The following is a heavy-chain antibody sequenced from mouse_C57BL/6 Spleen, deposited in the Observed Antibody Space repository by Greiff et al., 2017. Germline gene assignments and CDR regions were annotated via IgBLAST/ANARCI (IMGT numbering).Heavy chain of an antibody. D-gene: IGHD2-2*01. CDR2: IDPADSST. CDR3: ARSTMVTKTRIYYAMDY. CDR1: GYTFTSYW. J-gene: IGHJ4*01. V-gene: IGHV1-50*01. Sequence: QVQLQQPGAELVKPGASVKLSCKASGYTFTSYWMQWVKQRPGQGLEWIGEIDPADSSTNYNQKFKGKATLTVDTSSRTAYMQLSSLTAEDSAVYYCARSTMVTKTRIYYAMDYWGQGTSVTVAS.